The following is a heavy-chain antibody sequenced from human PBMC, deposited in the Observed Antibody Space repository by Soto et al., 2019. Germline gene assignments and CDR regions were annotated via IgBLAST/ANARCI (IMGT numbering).Heavy chain of an antibody. CDR1: GYIFVNYV. V-gene: IGHV1-18*01. J-gene: IGHJ6*02. Sequence: QVQLVQSGDEVKKPGASVKVSCKASGYIFVNYVIAWVRQAPRQGLEWMGWISPYTGNTHSASQVQGRLTMTTDTSTSPAYMDLGSLTSDDTAVYYCVMVDNYVTPTPQDVWGQGTTVTVS. D-gene: IGHD3-16*01. CDR3: VMVDNYVTPTPQDV. CDR2: ISPYTGNT.